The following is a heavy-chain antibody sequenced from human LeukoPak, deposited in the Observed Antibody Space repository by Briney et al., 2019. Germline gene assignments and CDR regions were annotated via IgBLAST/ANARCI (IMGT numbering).Heavy chain of an antibody. Sequence: GGSLRLSCAASGFTFSSYAMSWVRQAPGKGLEWVSAISGSGGSTYYADSVKGRFTISRDNSKNTLYPQMNSLRAEDTAVYYCAACLYSSGWYADYWGQGTLVTVSS. CDR3: AACLYSSGWYADY. J-gene: IGHJ4*02. V-gene: IGHV3-23*01. CDR1: GFTFSSYA. CDR2: ISGSGGST. D-gene: IGHD6-19*01.